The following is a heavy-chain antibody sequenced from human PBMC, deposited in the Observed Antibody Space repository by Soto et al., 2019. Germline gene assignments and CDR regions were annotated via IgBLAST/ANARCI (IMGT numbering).Heavy chain of an antibody. CDR1: GFTVGNNY. D-gene: IGHD3-10*01. J-gene: IGHJ4*02. CDR3: ANDGRGSGSHYNSFGY. CDR2: IYSTGTT. V-gene: IGHV3-53*01. Sequence: EVQLVESGGGLIQPGGSLKLSCAASGFTVGNNYMSWVRQAPGKGLEWVSLIYSTGTTKYADSVKGRFTVSRDNAKNTLYLQMNSLGAEDTAVYYCANDGRGSGSHYNSFGYWGQGTLVTVSS.